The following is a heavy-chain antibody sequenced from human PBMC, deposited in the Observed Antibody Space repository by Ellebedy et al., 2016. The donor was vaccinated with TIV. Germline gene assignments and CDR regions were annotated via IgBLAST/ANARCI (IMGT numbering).Heavy chain of an antibody. CDR2: ISAYTGNT. CDR1: GGTFSTYT. CDR3: ARGPYYYGSGSYYKLCAFDI. D-gene: IGHD3-10*01. Sequence: ASVKVSCKASGGTFSTYTISWVRQAPGQGLEWVGWISAYTGNTNYAKKFMGSVLLTTDTSTSTAYMELRSLRSDDTAVYYCARGPYYYGSGSYYKLCAFDIWGQGTMVTVSS. V-gene: IGHV1-18*01. J-gene: IGHJ3*02.